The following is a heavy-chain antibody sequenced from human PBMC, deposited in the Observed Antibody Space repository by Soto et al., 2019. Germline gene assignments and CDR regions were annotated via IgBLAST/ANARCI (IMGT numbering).Heavy chain of an antibody. CDR3: GRTDNNGGWAAWY. D-gene: IGHD2-8*01. J-gene: IGHJ4*02. Sequence: SETLSLTCFISGGPISSGRYDWSWIRQAPGKGLEWIGYIQSTGSTNYNSPLKSRATISVDTSKNQVSLKLSSVTAADTAVYYCGRTDNNGGWAAWYWGQGSLGTGS. CDR2: IQSTGST. CDR1: GGPISSGRYD. V-gene: IGHV4-61*01.